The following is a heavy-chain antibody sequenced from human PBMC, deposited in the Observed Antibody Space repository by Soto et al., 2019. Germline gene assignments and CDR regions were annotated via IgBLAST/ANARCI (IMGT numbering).Heavy chain of an antibody. CDR1: GGSISSGGYY. J-gene: IGHJ4*02. CDR2: IYYSGST. CDR3: ARVAYSGYEKPIDY. V-gene: IGHV4-31*03. D-gene: IGHD5-12*01. Sequence: SETLSLTCTVSGGSISSGGYYWSWIRQHPGKGLEWIGYIYYSGSTYYNPSLKSRVTISVDTSKNQFSLKLSSVTAADTAVYYCARVAYSGYEKPIDYWGQGTLVTVSS.